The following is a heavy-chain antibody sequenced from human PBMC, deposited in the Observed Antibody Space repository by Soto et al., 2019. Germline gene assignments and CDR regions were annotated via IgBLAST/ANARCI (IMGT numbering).Heavy chain of an antibody. V-gene: IGHV4-39*01. CDR1: GGSISSSSYY. Sequence: QLQLQESGPGLVKPSETLSLTCTVSGGSISSSSYYWGWIRQPPGKGLEWIGSIYYSGSTYYNPSLKSRVTISVDSSKNQFSLKLCSVTAADTAVYYCARQRLYCSGGSCYPFYYFYYMDVWGKGTTVTVSS. CDR2: IYYSGST. D-gene: IGHD2-15*01. CDR3: ARQRLYCSGGSCYPFYYFYYMDV. J-gene: IGHJ6*03.